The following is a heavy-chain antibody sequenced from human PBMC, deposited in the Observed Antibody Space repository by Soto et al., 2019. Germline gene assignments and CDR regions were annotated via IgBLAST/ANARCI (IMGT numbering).Heavy chain of an antibody. CDR3: ARDQRWGDYYDSSGTADY. D-gene: IGHD3-22*01. Sequence: ASVKVSCKASGYTFTSYYMHWVRQAPGQGLEWMGIINPSGGSTSYAQKFQGRVTMSRDTSTSTVYMELSSLRSEDTAVYYCARDQRWGDYYDSSGTADYWGQGTLVTSPQ. CDR2: INPSGGST. CDR1: GYTFTSYY. V-gene: IGHV1-46*01. J-gene: IGHJ4*02.